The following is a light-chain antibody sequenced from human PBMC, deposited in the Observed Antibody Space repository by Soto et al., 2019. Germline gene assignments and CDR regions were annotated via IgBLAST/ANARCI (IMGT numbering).Light chain of an antibody. CDR2: WAF. CDR1: QNVLYSSNNKNY. V-gene: IGKV4-1*01. Sequence: DIVMTQSPDSLAVSLGERATINCKSSQNVLYSSNNKNYLAWYQQKPGQPPKLLIYWAFTRESGVPDRFSGSGSGTDFTLTISSLQAEDVAVYYCQQYYSTPYTFGHGTKLEIK. CDR3: QQYYSTPYT. J-gene: IGKJ2*01.